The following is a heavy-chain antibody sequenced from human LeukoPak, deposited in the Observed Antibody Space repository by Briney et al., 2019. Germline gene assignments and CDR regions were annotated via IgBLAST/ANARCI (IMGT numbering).Heavy chain of an antibody. V-gene: IGHV1-2*02. CDR3: ARDLMVRGPMDV. D-gene: IGHD3-10*01. CDR2: INPNSGGT. CDR1: GYTFTGYY. J-gene: IGHJ6*03. Sequence: ASVKVSCKASGYTFTGYYMHWVRQAPGQGLEWMGWINPNSGGTNYAQNFQGRVTMTRDASINTAYMELSRLRSDDTAVYYCARDLMVRGPMDVWGKGTTVTVSS.